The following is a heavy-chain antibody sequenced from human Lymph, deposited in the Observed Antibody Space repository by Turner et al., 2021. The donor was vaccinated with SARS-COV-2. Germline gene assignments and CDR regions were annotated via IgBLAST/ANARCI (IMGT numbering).Heavy chain of an antibody. J-gene: IGHJ6*02. CDR1: GFTFSSYG. V-gene: IGHV3-33*01. D-gene: IGHD5-12*01. CDR2: RWDDGSNK. Sequence: VQLVESGGGVVQPGRSLSLSCAASGFTFSSYGMHWVRQAPGKGLEWVAVRWDDGSNKYYADAVKGRFTISRDNSKNTLYLQMNSLRAEDTAVYYCARVKGYNGYDLRYYYGMDVWGQGTTVTVSS. CDR3: ARVKGYNGYDLRYYYGMDV.